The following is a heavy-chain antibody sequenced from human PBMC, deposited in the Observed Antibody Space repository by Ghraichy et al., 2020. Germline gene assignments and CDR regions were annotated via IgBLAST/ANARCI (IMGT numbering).Heavy chain of an antibody. CDR1: GGSFSGYY. Sequence: SETLSLTCAVYGGSFSGYYWSWIRQPPGKGLEWIGEINHSGSTNYNPSLKSRVTISVDTSKNQFSLKLSSVTAADTAVYYCARALWFGRPFDYWGQGTLVTVSS. D-gene: IGHD3-10*01. J-gene: IGHJ4*02. V-gene: IGHV4-34*01. CDR2: INHSGST. CDR3: ARALWFGRPFDY.